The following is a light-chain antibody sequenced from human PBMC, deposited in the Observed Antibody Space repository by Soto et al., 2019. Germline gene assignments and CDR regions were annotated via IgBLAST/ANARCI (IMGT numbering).Light chain of an antibody. V-gene: IGKV3-20*01. Sequence: EIVLTQSPGTLSLSPGERATLSCRASQSVSNNLAWYQQKPGQAPRLLMYGISSRATGVPDRFSGSGSGTDFTLTISRLEPEDFAVYYCQQYTDWPLTFGQGTKV. CDR1: QSVSNN. J-gene: IGKJ1*01. CDR2: GIS. CDR3: QQYTDWPLT.